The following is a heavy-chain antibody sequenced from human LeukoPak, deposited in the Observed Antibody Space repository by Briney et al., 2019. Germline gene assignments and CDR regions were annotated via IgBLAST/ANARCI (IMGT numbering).Heavy chain of an antibody. D-gene: IGHD3-3*01. CDR2: IYYSGST. J-gene: IGHJ5*02. Sequence: SETLSLTCTVSGGSISSSSYYWGWIRQPPGKGLEWIGSIYYSGSTYYNPSLKSRVTISVDTSKNQFSLKLSSVTAADTAVYYCARAGDFWSGYSVRFDPWGQGTLVTVSS. CDR3: ARAGDFWSGYSVRFDP. V-gene: IGHV4-39*01. CDR1: GGSISSSSYY.